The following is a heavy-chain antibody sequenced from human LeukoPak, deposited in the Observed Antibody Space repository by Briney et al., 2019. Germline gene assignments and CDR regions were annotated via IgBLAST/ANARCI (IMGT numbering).Heavy chain of an antibody. D-gene: IGHD3-10*01. CDR2: IYYSGST. CDR1: GGSISSYY. Sequence: PSETLSLTCTVSGGSISSYYWSWIRQPPGKGLEWIGYIYYSGSTNYNPSLKSRVTISVDTSKNQFSLKLSSVTAADTAVYYCARDVATYYYGSGSYTPYGYFDLWGCGTLVTVSS. J-gene: IGHJ2*01. V-gene: IGHV4-59*01. CDR3: ARDVATYYYGSGSYTPYGYFDL.